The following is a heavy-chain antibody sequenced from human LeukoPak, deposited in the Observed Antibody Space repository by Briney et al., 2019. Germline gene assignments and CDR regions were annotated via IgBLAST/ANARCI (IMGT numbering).Heavy chain of an antibody. CDR1: GGSIINYY. CDR3: ARTTEGGYTYDYFYYYYMDV. J-gene: IGHJ6*03. Sequence: SETLSLTCTVSGGSIINYYWTWIRQPPGKGLEWIGHIYYSGSTNYNPSLKSRVTISVDTSKNQFSLKLSSVTAADTAVYYCARTTEGGYTYDYFYYYYMDVWGKGTTVTISS. V-gene: IGHV4-59*01. CDR2: IYYSGST. D-gene: IGHD5-18*01.